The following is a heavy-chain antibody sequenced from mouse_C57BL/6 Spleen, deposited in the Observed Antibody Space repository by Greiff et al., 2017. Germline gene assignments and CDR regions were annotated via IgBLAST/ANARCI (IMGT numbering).Heavy chain of an antibody. CDR2: IYPGDGDT. V-gene: IGHV1-82*01. D-gene: IGHD2-3*01. J-gene: IGHJ2*01. Sequence: VQLQESGPELVKPGASVKISCKASGYAFSSSWMNWVKQRPGKGLEWIGRIYPGDGDTNYNGKFKGKATLTADKSSSTAYMQLSSLTSEDSAVYFCARDDPYFDYWGQGTTLTVSS. CDR1: GYAFSSSW. CDR3: ARDDPYFDY.